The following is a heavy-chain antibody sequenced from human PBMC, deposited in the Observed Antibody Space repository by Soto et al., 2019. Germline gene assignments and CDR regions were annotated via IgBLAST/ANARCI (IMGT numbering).Heavy chain of an antibody. CDR3: ARDKLWIQLWSAPFDY. D-gene: IGHD5-18*01. V-gene: IGHV1-3*01. CDR2: INAGNGDT. J-gene: IGHJ4*02. Sequence: QVQLVQSGAEVKKPGASVKVSCKASGYTFTSYAMHWVRQAPGQRLEWMGWINAGNGDTKYSQKCHGRGTVRRDTYASKGHMELSSLRSEDTAVYYCARDKLWIQLWSAPFDYWGQGTLVTVSS. CDR1: GYTFTSYA.